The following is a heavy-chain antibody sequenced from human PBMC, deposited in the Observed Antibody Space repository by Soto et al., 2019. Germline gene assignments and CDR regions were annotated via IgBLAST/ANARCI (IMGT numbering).Heavy chain of an antibody. CDR3: ARAKEMATPYYFDY. V-gene: IGHV4-39*07. D-gene: IGHD2-15*01. CDR2: IYYSGST. J-gene: IGHJ4*02. Sequence: SETLSLTCTVSGGSISISSYYWGWIRQPPGKGLEWIGNIYYSGSTNYNPSLKSRVTISVDTSKNQFSLKLSSVTAADTAVYYCARAKEMATPYYFDYWGQETLVTVSS. CDR1: GGSISISSYY.